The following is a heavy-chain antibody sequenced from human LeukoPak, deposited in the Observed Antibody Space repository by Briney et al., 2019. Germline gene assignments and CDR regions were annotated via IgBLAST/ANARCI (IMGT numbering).Heavy chain of an antibody. D-gene: IGHD2-15*01. CDR3: ARSRRLGYCSGGSCYHYYYGMDV. CDR2: INPNSGGT. CDR1: GYTFTGYY. J-gene: IGHJ6*02. Sequence: ASVKVSCKASGYTFTGYYMHWVRQAPGQGLEWMGWINPNSGGTNYAQKFQGRVTMTRDTSISTAYMELSRLRSDDTAMYYCARSRRLGYCSGGSCYHYYYGMDVWGQGTTVTVSS. V-gene: IGHV1-2*02.